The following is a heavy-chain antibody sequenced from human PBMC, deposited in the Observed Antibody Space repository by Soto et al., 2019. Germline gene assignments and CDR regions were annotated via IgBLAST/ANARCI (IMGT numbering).Heavy chain of an antibody. V-gene: IGHV3-23*01. CDR3: ASLGVGDWANYYYYYGMDV. CDR2: VTANGGST. J-gene: IGHJ6*02. CDR1: GFTFSVYA. Sequence: GSLRLSCAATGFTFSVYAMTWVRQAPGKGLEWVSAVTANGGSTYSADSVKGRFTISRDNSKNTLFLQMNSLRAEDTAVYYCASLGVGDWANYYYYYGMDVWGQGTTVTVSS. D-gene: IGHD2-21*02.